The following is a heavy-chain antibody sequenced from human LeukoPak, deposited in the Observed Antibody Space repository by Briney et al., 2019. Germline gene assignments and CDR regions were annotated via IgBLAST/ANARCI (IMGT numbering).Heavy chain of an antibody. CDR2: INPSGGST. J-gene: IGHJ4*02. Sequence: ASVQVSCKASRYTFTSYYMHWVRQAPGQGLEWMGLINPSGGSTSYAQKLQGRVTMTRDTSTSTVYMELSSLRSEDTAVYYCARAADIVATIIYWGQGTLVTVSS. CDR3: ARAADIVATIIY. V-gene: IGHV1-46*01. CDR1: RYTFTSYY. D-gene: IGHD5-12*01.